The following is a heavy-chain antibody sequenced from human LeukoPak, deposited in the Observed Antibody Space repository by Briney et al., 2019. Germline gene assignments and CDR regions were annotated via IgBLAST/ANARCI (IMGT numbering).Heavy chain of an antibody. V-gene: IGHV3-7*03. Sequence: GGSLRLSCAASGFTFSSYRMSWVRQAPGKGLEWVANIKQDGSEKYYVDSVKGRFTISRDNAKNSLYLQMNSLRAEDTAVYYCAREFGYLLEDAFDIWGQGTMVTVSS. D-gene: IGHD2-15*01. CDR2: IKQDGSEK. CDR3: AREFGYLLEDAFDI. J-gene: IGHJ3*02. CDR1: GFTFSSYR.